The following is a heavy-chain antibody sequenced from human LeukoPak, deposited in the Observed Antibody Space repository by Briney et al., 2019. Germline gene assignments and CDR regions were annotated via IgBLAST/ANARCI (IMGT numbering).Heavy chain of an antibody. V-gene: IGHV3-30-3*01. J-gene: IGHJ4*02. D-gene: IGHD2-2*01. CDR3: ARYCSSTSCRHFDY. Sequence: PGRSPRLSCAASGFTFSSYAMHWVRQAPGKGLEWVAVISYDGSNKYYADSVKGQFTISRDNSKNTLYLQMNSLRAEDTAVYYCARYCSSTSCRHFDYWGQGTLVTVSS. CDR2: ISYDGSNK. CDR1: GFTFSSYA.